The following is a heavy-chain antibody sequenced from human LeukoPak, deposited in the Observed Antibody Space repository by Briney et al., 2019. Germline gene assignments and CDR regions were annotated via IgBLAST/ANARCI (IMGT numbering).Heavy chain of an antibody. CDR2: IYYTGST. J-gene: IGHJ3*02. CDR3: AKYRPSGSVWVGFDI. V-gene: IGHV4-59*08. D-gene: IGHD3-16*01. CDR1: GGSISNNY. Sequence: SETLSLTCLVSGGSISNNYWSWVRQPTGKGLEWIGYIYYTGSTSYNPHLKSRVSISVDTSKNQFSLRLTSVTAADTAVYYCAKYRPSGSVWVGFDIWGQGTMVTVSS.